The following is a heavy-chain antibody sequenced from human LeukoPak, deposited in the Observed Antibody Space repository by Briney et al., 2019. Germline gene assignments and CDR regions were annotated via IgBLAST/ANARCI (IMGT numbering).Heavy chain of an antibody. CDR2: ISGSGGTT. V-gene: IGHV3-23*01. D-gene: IGHD1-26*01. Sequence: ETLSLTCAVYGASFSGYYWSWIRQPPGKGLEWVSGISGSGGTTYYADSVKGRFTISRDNSKNTLYLQMNSLRAEDTAVYYCVRDPAERQELFDLWGEATLVTVSS. J-gene: IGHJ4*02. CDR3: VRDPAERQELFDL. CDR1: GASFSGYY.